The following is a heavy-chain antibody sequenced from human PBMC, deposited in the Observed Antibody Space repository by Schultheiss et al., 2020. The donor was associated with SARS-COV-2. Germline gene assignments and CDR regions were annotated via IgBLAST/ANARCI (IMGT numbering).Heavy chain of an antibody. V-gene: IGHV1-2*02. CDR2: INPNSGGT. Sequence: ASVKVSCKASGYTFTGYYMHWVRQAPGQGLEWMGWINPNSGGTNYAQKFQGRVTMTTDTSTNTAYMELRSLRSDDTAVYYCARGGSIAAAAFDPWGQGTLVTVSS. CDR3: ARGGSIAAAAFDP. CDR1: GYTFTGYY. D-gene: IGHD6-13*01. J-gene: IGHJ5*02.